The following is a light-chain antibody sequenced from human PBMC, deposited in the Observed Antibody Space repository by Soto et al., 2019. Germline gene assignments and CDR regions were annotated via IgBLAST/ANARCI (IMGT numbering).Light chain of an antibody. Sequence: QSALTQPASVSGSPGQSITISCTGTSSDVGGYNYVSWYQQHPGKAPQLMVYDVTNRPSGVSNRFSGSKSGNTASLTISGLQAEDEADYYCSSYTSSNTLDYVFGTGTKLTVL. V-gene: IGLV2-14*01. CDR3: SSYTSSNTLDYV. CDR2: DVT. CDR1: SSDVGGYNY. J-gene: IGLJ1*01.